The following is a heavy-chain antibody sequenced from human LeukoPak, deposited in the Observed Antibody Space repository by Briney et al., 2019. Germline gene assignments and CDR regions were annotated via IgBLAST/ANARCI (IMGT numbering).Heavy chain of an antibody. CDR1: GFTFSSYS. J-gene: IGHJ5*02. D-gene: IGHD6-13*01. V-gene: IGHV3-21*01. Sequence: GGSLRLSCAASGFTFSSYSMNWVRQAPGKGLEWVSSISSSSSYIYYPDSVKGRFTISRDNAKNSLYLQMNSLRAEDTAVYYCARDLAPTGIAAAGTNWFDPWGQGTLVTVSS. CDR3: ARDLAPTGIAAAGTNWFDP. CDR2: ISSSSSYI.